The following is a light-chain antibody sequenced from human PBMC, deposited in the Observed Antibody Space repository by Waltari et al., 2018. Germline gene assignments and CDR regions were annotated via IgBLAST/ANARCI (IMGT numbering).Light chain of an antibody. CDR1: SGPSSNV. Sequence: QLVLTQSPSASASLGASIKLTCTLSSGPSSNVIAWLTQQPEKGPRYLVKVYSDGSHSRGNEIPDRFSGSSSGAERYLTISSLQSEDEADYYCQTGGHGTWVFGGGTRLTVL. CDR3: QTGGHGTWV. J-gene: IGLJ3*02. CDR2: VYSDGSH. V-gene: IGLV4-69*01.